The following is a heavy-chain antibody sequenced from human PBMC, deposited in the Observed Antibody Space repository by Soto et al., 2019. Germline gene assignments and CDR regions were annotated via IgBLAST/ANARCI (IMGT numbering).Heavy chain of an antibody. Sequence: EGQLVESGGGLVQPGGSLRLSCAASGFIFTSYWMHWVRQAPGKGLVWVSRINNDGSSTSYAVSVKGRFTISRDNANNTLNLQMNSLRAEDTAVYYCARTSSSSWQFDWGQGTLVTVSS. V-gene: IGHV3-74*01. CDR1: GFIFTSYW. CDR3: ARTSSSSWQFD. CDR2: INNDGSST. D-gene: IGHD6-13*01. J-gene: IGHJ4*02.